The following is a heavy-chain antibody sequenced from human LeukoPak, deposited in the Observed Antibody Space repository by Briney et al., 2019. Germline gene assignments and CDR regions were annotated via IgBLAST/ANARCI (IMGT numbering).Heavy chain of an antibody. CDR2: IRFDGSNK. Sequence: GGSLRLSCAASGFTFNSYGMHWVRQAPGEGLEWVAFIRFDGSNKSYSDSVKGRFSISRDNSQNTLYLQMNSLRPEDTAVYYCAKEWWAYYYDGSDSYYKPDYWGQGTLVTVSS. D-gene: IGHD3-22*01. V-gene: IGHV3-30*02. CDR1: GFTFNSYG. CDR3: AKEWWAYYYDGSDSYYKPDY. J-gene: IGHJ4*02.